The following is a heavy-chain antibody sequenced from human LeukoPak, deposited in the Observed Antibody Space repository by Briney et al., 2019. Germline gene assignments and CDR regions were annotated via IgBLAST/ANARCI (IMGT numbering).Heavy chain of an antibody. D-gene: IGHD1-1*01. CDR1: GGSISSNNW. CDR2: IYHSGST. Sequence: PSETLSPTCAVSGGSISSNNWWSWVRQPPGKGLEWIGEIYHSGSTNYNPSLKSRVTISVDKSKNQFSLKVNSVTAADTAAYYCTREEGGTTVDYWGQGTLVTVSS. V-gene: IGHV4-4*02. CDR3: TREEGGTTVDY. J-gene: IGHJ4*02.